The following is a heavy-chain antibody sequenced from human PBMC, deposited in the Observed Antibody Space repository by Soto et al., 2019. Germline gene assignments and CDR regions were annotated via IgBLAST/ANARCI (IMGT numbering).Heavy chain of an antibody. D-gene: IGHD1-26*01. Sequence: QMNLVESGGGVVQPGRSLRLSCAASGFVFSDYGMHWVRRAPGKGLEGGPLITNDGNNEYYRESVKGRFSISRGRSTNTVDLLMNSLRPEDTGVYYCAKEGPGGGRHFYYAMDVWGQGTTVTVSS. CDR2: ITNDGNNE. J-gene: IGHJ6*02. CDR3: AKEGPGGGRHFYYAMDV. V-gene: IGHV3-30*18. CDR1: GFVFSDYG.